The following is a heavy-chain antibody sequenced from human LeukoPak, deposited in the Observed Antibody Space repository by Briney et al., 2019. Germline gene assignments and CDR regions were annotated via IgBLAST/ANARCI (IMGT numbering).Heavy chain of an antibody. CDR3: ARKGRIPTVRGDDAFDI. CDR1: GYTFRNYG. CDR2: ISAYNGNT. J-gene: IGHJ3*02. V-gene: IGHV1-18*01. D-gene: IGHD3-10*01. Sequence: ASLKVSCKSSGYTFRNYGISWVRQAPGQGLEWMGWISAYNGNTNYAQKVQGRLTMTTDTSTNTAYMELRSLGSDDTAVYYCARKGRIPTVRGDDAFDIWGQGTVVTVSS.